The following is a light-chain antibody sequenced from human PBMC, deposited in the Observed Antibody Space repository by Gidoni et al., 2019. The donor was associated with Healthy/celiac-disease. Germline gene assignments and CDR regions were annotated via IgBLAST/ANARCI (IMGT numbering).Light chain of an antibody. V-gene: IGKV1-39*01. J-gene: IGKJ1*01. CDR1: QSISSY. CDR2: AAS. CDR3: QQSYSTPH. Sequence: QMTQSPSSLSASVGDRVTITCRASQSISSYLNWYQQKPGKAPKLLIYAASTLQSGVPSRFLGSGSGTDFTLTISSLQPEDFATYYCQQSYSTPHFGQXTKVEIK.